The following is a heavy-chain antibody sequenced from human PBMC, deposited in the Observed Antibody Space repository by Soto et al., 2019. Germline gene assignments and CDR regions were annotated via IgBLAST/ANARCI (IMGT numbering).Heavy chain of an antibody. CDR3: AREGAYSSGWYWYNWFDP. Sequence: PSETMSLTCSVAGGIISNSPCYWAWIRQPPGKELEWIGSMYYSGNTYYNPSLKSRVTISVDTSNNQFSLQLTSVTAADTAVYYCAREGAYSSGWYWYNWFDPWGQGTLVTVSS. CDR1: GGIISNSPCY. CDR2: MYYSGNT. V-gene: IGHV4-39*07. J-gene: IGHJ5*02. D-gene: IGHD6-19*01.